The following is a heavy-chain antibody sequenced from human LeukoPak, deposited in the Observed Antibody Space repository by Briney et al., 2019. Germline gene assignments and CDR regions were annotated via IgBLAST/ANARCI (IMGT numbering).Heavy chain of an antibody. V-gene: IGHV3-23*01. CDR1: GFTSSSYA. CDR2: ISGSGGST. CDR3: AKHDYGGNWADAFDI. Sequence: GGSLRLSCAASGFTSSSYAMSWVRQAPGKGLEWVSAISGSGGSTYYADSVKGRFTISRDNSKNTLYLQMNSLRAEDTAVYYCAKHDYGGNWADAFDIWGQGTMVTVSS. J-gene: IGHJ3*02. D-gene: IGHD4-23*01.